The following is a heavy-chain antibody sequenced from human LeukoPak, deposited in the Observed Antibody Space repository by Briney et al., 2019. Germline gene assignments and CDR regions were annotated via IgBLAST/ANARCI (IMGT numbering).Heavy chain of an antibody. CDR2: IRSKPNSYAT. CDR3: ARGGPAAGRFDY. CDR1: GFTFSDSA. Sequence: GGSLRLSCAASGFTFSDSAMHWVRQASGKGLEWVGRIRSKPNSYATAYAASVKGRFTISRDDSKNMAYLQMNSLRAEDTAVYYCARGGPAAGRFDYWGQGTLVTVSS. V-gene: IGHV3-73*01. D-gene: IGHD6-13*01. J-gene: IGHJ4*02.